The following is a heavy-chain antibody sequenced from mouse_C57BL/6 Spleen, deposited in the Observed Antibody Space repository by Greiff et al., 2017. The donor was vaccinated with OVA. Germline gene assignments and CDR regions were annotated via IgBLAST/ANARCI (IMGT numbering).Heavy chain of an antibody. Sequence: EVQLQQSGPELVKPGASVKISCKASGYTFTDYYMNWVKQSHGKSLEWIGDINPNNGGTSYNQKFKGKATLTVDKSSSTAYMELRSLTSEDSAVYYCARRGSHGAWFAYWGQGTLVTVSA. J-gene: IGHJ3*01. CDR1: GYTFTDYY. CDR2: INPNNGGT. CDR3: ARRGSHGAWFAY. V-gene: IGHV1-26*01.